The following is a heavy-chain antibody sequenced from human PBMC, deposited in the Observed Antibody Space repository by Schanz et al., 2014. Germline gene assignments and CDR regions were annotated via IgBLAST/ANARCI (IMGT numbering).Heavy chain of an antibody. D-gene: IGHD2-15*01. CDR2: IQYDGNNQ. V-gene: IGHV3-30*02. Sequence: QVELVESGGGVVQPGGSLRLSCAASGFDFSSYGMFWVRQAPGKGPEWVAFIQYDGNNQYYADSVKGRFSISRDSSKNTLYLQMNSLRAEDTAMYHCAKVREWWPYYFDYWGQGTLVTVSS. J-gene: IGHJ4*02. CDR1: GFDFSSYG. CDR3: AKVREWWPYYFDY.